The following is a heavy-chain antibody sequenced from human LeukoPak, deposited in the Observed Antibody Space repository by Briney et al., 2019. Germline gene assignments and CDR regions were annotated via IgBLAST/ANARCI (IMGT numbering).Heavy chain of an antibody. CDR2: ISAYNGNT. J-gene: IGHJ4*02. CDR1: GYTFTGYG. V-gene: IGHV1-18*01. CDR3: ARDGLLYYDSSGYYHN. D-gene: IGHD3-22*01. Sequence: ASVKLSCKASGYTFTGYGISWVRQAPGQGLEWMGWISAYNGNTNYAQKLQGRVTMTTDTSTSTAYMELRSLRSDDTAVYYCARDGLLYYDSSGYYHNWGQGTLVTVSS.